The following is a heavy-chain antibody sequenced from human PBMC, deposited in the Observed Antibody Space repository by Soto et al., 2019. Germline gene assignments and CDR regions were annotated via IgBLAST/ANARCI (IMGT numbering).Heavy chain of an antibody. J-gene: IGHJ6*03. CDR2: IWYDGSNK. Sequence: GGSLRLSCAASGFTFSSYGMHWVRQAPGKGLEWVAVIWYDGSNKYYADSVKGRFTISRDNSKNTLYLQMNSLRAEDTAVYYCARDGVVPEHGMRYYYYMDVWGKGTTVTVSS. CDR1: GFTFSSYG. V-gene: IGHV3-33*01. CDR3: ARDGVVPEHGMRYYYYMDV. D-gene: IGHD3-16*01.